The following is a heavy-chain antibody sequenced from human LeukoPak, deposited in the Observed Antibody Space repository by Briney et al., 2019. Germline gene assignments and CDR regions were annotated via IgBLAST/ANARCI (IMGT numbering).Heavy chain of an antibody. CDR1: GGTFSSYA. CDR2: IIPIFGTA. J-gene: IGHJ4*02. Sequence: SVKVSCKASGGTFSSYAISWVRQAPGQGLEWMGRIIPIFGTANYAQKFQGRVTITTDESTSTAYMELSSLRSEDTAVYYCARGAPARYSYGPYYFDYWGQGTLVTVSS. CDR3: ARGAPARYSYGPYYFDY. V-gene: IGHV1-69*05. D-gene: IGHD5-18*01.